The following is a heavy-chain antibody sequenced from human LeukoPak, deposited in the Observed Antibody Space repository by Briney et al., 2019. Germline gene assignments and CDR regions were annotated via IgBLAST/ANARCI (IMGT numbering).Heavy chain of an antibody. CDR2: ISYDGSNK. D-gene: IGHD2-2*02. Sequence: GRSLRLSCAASGFTFSSYGMHWVRQAPGKGLEWVAVISYDGSNKYYADSVKGRFTISRDNSKNTLYLQMNSLRAEDTAVYYCARGFAIFAAFDIWGQGTMVTVSS. J-gene: IGHJ3*02. V-gene: IGHV3-30*03. CDR1: GFTFSSYG. CDR3: ARGFAIFAAFDI.